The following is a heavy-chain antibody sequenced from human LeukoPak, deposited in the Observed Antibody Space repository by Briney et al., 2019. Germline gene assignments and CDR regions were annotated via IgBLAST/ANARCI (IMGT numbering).Heavy chain of an antibody. CDR2: ITSSGDTI. Sequence: GGSLRLSCTTSVFPFSRYSMNWVRQAPGKGLEWVSYITSSGDTIYYADSVKGRFTISRDNAKNTLYLQMNSLRAEDTAVYYCAKGYGDYPPDGEYFQHWGQGTLVTVSS. D-gene: IGHD4-17*01. CDR1: VFPFSRYS. V-gene: IGHV3-48*01. J-gene: IGHJ1*01. CDR3: AKGYGDYPPDGEYFQH.